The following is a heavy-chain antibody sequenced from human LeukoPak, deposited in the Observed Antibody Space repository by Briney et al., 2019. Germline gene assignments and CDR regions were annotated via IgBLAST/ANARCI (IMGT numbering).Heavy chain of an antibody. CDR2: ISYDGSNK. V-gene: IGHV3-30*03. CDR3: ARDRARFLEWLSFYYYYGMDV. Sequence: SGGSLRLSCAASGFTFSSYGMHWVRQAPGKGLEWVAVISYDGSNKYYADSVKGRFTISRDNSKNTLYLQMNSLRAEDTAVYYCARDRARFLEWLSFYYYYGMDVWGQGTTVTVSS. D-gene: IGHD3-3*01. J-gene: IGHJ6*02. CDR1: GFTFSSYG.